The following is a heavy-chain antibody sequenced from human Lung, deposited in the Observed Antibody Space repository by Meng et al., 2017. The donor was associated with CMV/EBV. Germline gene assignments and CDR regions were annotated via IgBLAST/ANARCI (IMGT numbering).Heavy chain of an antibody. V-gene: IGHV3-30-3*01. CDR3: ARDPYDFWSGYRSLDY. CDR2: ISYDGSNK. D-gene: IGHD3-3*01. CDR1: GFTFSSYA. J-gene: IGHJ4*02. Sequence: SXAASGFTFSSYAMHWVRQAPGKGLEWVAVISYDGSNKYYADSVKGRFTISRDNSKNTLYLQMNSLRAEDTAVYYCARDPYDFWSGYRSLDYWGQGTLVTVSS.